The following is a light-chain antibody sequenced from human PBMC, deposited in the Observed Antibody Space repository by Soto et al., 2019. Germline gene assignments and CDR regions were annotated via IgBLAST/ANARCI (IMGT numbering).Light chain of an antibody. CDR3: SSFAGGGNPVL. V-gene: IGLV2-8*01. CDR1: SSDVGGYNS. J-gene: IGLJ2*01. CDR2: EVT. Sequence: QSALTQPASVSGSPGQSITISCTGTSSDVGGYNSVSWYQQHPGKAPKVMIYEVTKRPPGVPDRFSGSKSGNTASLTVSGLQAEDEADYYCSSFAGGGNPVLLGGGTKRPS.